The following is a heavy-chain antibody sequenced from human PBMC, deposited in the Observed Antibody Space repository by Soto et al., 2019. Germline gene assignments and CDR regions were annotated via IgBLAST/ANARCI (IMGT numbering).Heavy chain of an antibody. J-gene: IGHJ4*01. V-gene: IGHV1-18*01. Sequence: ASVKVSCKASGYTFSSYGVTWVRQAPGQGLEWMGWISAYNGNTNYAQKLQGRVTMTTDTSTTTAYMELRSLRSDDTAVYYCARQLNYDILTGYSTDYWG. CDR3: ARQLNYDILTGYSTDY. CDR1: GYTFSSYG. CDR2: ISAYNGNT. D-gene: IGHD3-9*01.